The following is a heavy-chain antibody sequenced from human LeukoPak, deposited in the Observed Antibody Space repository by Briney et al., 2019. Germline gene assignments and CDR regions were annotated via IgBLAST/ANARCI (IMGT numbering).Heavy chain of an antibody. Sequence: GGSLRLSCAASGFIFSSYNMNWVRQTPGKGLEWVSSINPNGDYICYADSVKGRFTISRDNAKNSLYLQTTSLKAEDTAVYFCARGIGYFDWLFFSWGQGTLLTVSS. D-gene: IGHD3-9*01. CDR2: INPNGDYI. CDR3: ARGIGYFDWLFFS. V-gene: IGHV3-21*06. J-gene: IGHJ5*02. CDR1: GFIFSSYN.